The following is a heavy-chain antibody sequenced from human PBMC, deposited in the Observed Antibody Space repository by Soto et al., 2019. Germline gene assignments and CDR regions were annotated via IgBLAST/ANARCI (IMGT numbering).Heavy chain of an antibody. V-gene: IGHV4-30-4*01. CDR1: GDSISSADYY. Sequence: PSETLSLTCTVCGDSISSADYYWSWIRQTPXKGLEWIGHIFYSGTTYYNPSLKSRLTISVDTSKNHFSLRLTSVTAADTAVYYCARDLWVEPELYYYGMDVWGQGTTVTVSS. CDR2: IFYSGTT. J-gene: IGHJ6*02. CDR3: ARDLWVEPELYYYGMDV. D-gene: IGHD1-1*01.